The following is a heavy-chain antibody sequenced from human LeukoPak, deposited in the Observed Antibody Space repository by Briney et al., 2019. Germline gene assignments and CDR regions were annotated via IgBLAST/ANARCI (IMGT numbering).Heavy chain of an antibody. J-gene: IGHJ4*02. CDR3: ARLLTYYYDSSGFDY. CDR2: IYYSGST. CDR1: GGSISSYY. V-gene: IGHV4-59*12. Sequence: KPSETLSLTCTVSGGSISSYYWSWIRQPPGKGLEWIGYIYYSGSTNYNPSLESRVTISVDKSKNQFSLKLSSVTAADTAVYYCARLLTYYYDSSGFDYWGQGTLVTVSS. D-gene: IGHD3-22*01.